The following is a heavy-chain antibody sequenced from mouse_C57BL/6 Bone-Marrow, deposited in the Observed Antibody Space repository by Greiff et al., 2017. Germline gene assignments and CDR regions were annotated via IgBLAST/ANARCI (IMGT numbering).Heavy chain of an antibody. CDR2: IYPGDGDT. CDR1: GYAFSSYW. D-gene: IGHD2-3*01. V-gene: IGHV1-80*01. CDR3: ASDGYWSAWFAY. Sequence: VKLQQSGAELVKPGASVKISCKASGYAFSSYWMNWVKQRPGKGLEWIGQIYPGDGDTNYNGKFKGKATLTADKSSSTAYMQLSSLTSEDSAVYFCASDGYWSAWFAYWGQGTLVTVSA. J-gene: IGHJ3*01.